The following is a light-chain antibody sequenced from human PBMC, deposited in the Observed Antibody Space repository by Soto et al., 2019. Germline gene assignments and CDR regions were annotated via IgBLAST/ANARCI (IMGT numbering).Light chain of an antibody. Sequence: DIQMTQSPSTLSASVGDRVTITCRASQSISSWLAWYQQKPGKAPKLLIYKASSLESGVPSRFSGSGSGTESTLTISSLQPDDFATYYCQQYNSSPWTFGQGTTLEIK. J-gene: IGKJ1*01. V-gene: IGKV1-5*03. CDR2: KAS. CDR1: QSISSW. CDR3: QQYNSSPWT.